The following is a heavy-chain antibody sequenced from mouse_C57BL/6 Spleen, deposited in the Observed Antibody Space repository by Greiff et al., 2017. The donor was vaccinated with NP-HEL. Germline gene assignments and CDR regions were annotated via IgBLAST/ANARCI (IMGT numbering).Heavy chain of an antibody. CDR2: IDPETGGT. J-gene: IGHJ3*01. Sequence: VQLQQSGAELVRPGASVTLSCKASGYTFTDYEMHWVKQTPVHGLEWIGAIDPETGGTAYNQKFKGKAILTADKSSSTAYMELRSLTSEDSAVYYCTRAVNWDGGFAYWGQGTLVTVSA. CDR3: TRAVNWDGGFAY. V-gene: IGHV1-15*01. D-gene: IGHD4-1*02. CDR1: GYTFTDYE.